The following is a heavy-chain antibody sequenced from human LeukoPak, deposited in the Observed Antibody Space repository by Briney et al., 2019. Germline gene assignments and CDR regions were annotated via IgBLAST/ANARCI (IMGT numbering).Heavy chain of an antibody. CDR2: IWYEGSNK. D-gene: IGHD3-10*01. J-gene: IGHJ4*02. V-gene: IGHV3-33*01. Sequence: GGSLRLSCAASGFTFSSYGMHWVRQAPGKGVEGVAVIWYEGSNKYYADSVKGRYTISRDNDKNKLYLQMNSLRAEDTAVYYCASLIGGSGSYFDYWGQGTLVSVSS. CDR3: ASLIGGSGSYFDY. CDR1: GFTFSSYG.